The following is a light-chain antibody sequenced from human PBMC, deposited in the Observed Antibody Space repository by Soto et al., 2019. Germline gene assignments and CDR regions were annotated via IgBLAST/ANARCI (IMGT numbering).Light chain of an antibody. V-gene: IGKV3-15*01. CDR2: GTS. CDR3: QQYYNWPLT. CDR1: QSVSST. J-gene: IGKJ4*01. Sequence: EIVMTQSPATLSVSPGERATLSCRASQSVSSTSLAWYQQKPGQAPRLLIYGTSTRVTGIPARFSGSGSGTEFTLTISSLQSEDFAVYYCQQYYNWPLTFGGGTKVDIK.